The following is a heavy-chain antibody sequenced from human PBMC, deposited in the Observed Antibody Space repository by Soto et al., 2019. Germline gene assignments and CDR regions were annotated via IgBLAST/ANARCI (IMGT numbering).Heavy chain of an antibody. J-gene: IGHJ4*02. CDR2: ISSSSSYI. CDR1: GFTFSSYS. Sequence: EVQLVESGGGLVKPGGSLRLSCAASGFTFSSYSMNWVRQAPGKGLEWVSSISSSSSYIYYADSVKGRFTISRDNAKNSLYLQMNSLRAEDTAVYYCARERYCSGGSCYSSYHFDYWGQGTLVTVSS. V-gene: IGHV3-21*01. CDR3: ARERYCSGGSCYSSYHFDY. D-gene: IGHD2-15*01.